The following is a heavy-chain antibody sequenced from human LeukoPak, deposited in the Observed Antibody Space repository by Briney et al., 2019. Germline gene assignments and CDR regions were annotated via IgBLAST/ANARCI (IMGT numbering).Heavy chain of an antibody. V-gene: IGHV4-59*01. J-gene: IGHJ3*01. Sequence: SETLCLTCTVSGASISSYYYNWIRQPPGKGLEWIGYIYNSGTTNYNPSLKSRVTISLDRSKNQFSLKLRSVTAADTAVYYCARDRYYYGSGSYSGFDFWGQGTMVTVSS. CDR2: IYNSGTT. CDR1: GASISSYY. CDR3: ARDRYYYGSGSYSGFDF. D-gene: IGHD3-10*01.